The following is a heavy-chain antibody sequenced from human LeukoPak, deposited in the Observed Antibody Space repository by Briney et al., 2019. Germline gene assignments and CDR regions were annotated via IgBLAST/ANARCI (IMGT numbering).Heavy chain of an antibody. D-gene: IGHD6-13*01. CDR1: GGSISSYY. V-gene: IGHV4-59*08. J-gene: IGHJ6*02. CDR3: ASSSSYSSSYGMDV. CDR2: IYYSGST. Sequence: SETLSLTCTVSGGSISSYYWSWIRQPPGKGLDWIGYIYYSGSTNYNPSLKSRVTISVDTSKNQFSLKLSSVTAADTAVYYCASSSSYSSSYGMDVWGQGTTVTVSS.